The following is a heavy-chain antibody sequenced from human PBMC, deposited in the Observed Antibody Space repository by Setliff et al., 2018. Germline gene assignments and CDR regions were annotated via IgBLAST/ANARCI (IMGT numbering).Heavy chain of an antibody. V-gene: IGHV4-4*07. CDR2: IYIGGSA. J-gene: IGHJ6*03. CDR1: GGSISSYY. Sequence: SETLSLTCTVSGGSISSYYWSWIRQPAGKGLEWIGHIYIGGSANYNPSLKSRVTMSIDTSKNQFSLKLNSVTAADMAVYYCAREQWLDPPGYYYMDVRAKGTTVTISS. D-gene: IGHD6-19*01. CDR3: AREQWLDPPGYYYMDV.